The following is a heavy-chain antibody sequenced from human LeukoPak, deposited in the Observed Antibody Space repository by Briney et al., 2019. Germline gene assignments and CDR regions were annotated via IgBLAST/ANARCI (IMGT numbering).Heavy chain of an antibody. V-gene: IGHV7-4-1*02. D-gene: IGHD3-10*01. Sequence: GASVKVSCKASGYTFTSYAMNWVRQAPGQGLEWMGWINTNTGNPTYAQGFTGRFVFSLDTSVSTAYLQISSLKAEDTAVYYCAVPSPFRGWAYYMDVWGKGTTVTVSS. CDR1: GYTFTSYA. CDR2: INTNTGNP. J-gene: IGHJ6*03. CDR3: AVPSPFRGWAYYMDV.